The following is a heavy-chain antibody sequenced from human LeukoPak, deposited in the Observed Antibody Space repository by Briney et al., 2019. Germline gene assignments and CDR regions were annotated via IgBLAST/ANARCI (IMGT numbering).Heavy chain of an antibody. CDR2: IWYDGSNK. CDR3: ARDRSSTYFDY. J-gene: IGHJ4*02. CDR1: GIKFSNLC. V-gene: IGHV3-33*01. Sequence: GALRLSCAASGIKFSNLCLDRVRQASSKGPEWVAVIWYDGSNKYYGDSVKGRFTISRDNSKNTLYLEMNSLRAEDTAVYYCARDRSSTYFDYWAQGTPVTVS. D-gene: IGHD2-2*01.